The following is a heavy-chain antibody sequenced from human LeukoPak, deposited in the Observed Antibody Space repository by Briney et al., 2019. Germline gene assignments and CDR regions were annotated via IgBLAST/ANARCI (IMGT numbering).Heavy chain of an antibody. D-gene: IGHD6-25*01. V-gene: IGHV3-74*01. Sequence: GGSLRLSCAASGFTFSSHWMHWVRQAQGKGLVWVSRINGDGSSTSYADSVKGRFTISRDNAKNTLYLQMNSLRAEDTAVYYCARDWRGGSGNYYYYYMDVWGKGTTVTVSS. CDR3: ARDWRGGSGNYYYYYMDV. CDR1: GFTFSSHW. CDR2: INGDGSST. J-gene: IGHJ6*03.